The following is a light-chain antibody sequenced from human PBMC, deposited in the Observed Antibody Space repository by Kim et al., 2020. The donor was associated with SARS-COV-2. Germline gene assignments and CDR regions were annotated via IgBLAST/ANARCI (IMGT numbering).Light chain of an antibody. CDR1: NMGSKT. V-gene: IGLV3-21*04. J-gene: IGLJ2*01. Sequence: SYELTQPPSVSVAPGKTARITCGGDNMGSKTVHWYQQKSGQAPVMVIYYDDDRPSGIPERFSGSKSGNTATLTISRVEAGDEADYSCQVWDSNSDHWIFGGGTQLTVL. CDR3: QVWDSNSDHWI. CDR2: YDD.